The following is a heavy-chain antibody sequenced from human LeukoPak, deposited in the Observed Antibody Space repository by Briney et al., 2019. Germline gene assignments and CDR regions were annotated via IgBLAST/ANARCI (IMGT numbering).Heavy chain of an antibody. CDR1: GGSFSGYY. CDR2: INHSGST. CDR3: ARGLPHGGPLDY. J-gene: IGHJ4*02. D-gene: IGHD3-10*01. V-gene: IGHV4-34*01. Sequence: SETLSLTCAVYGGSFSGYYWSWIRQPPGKRLEWIGEINHSGSTNYNPSLKSRVTISVDTSKNQFSLKLSSVTAADTAVYYCARGLPHGGPLDYWGQGTLVTVSS.